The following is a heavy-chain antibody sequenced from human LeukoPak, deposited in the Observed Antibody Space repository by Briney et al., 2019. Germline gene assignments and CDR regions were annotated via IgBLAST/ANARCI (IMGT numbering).Heavy chain of an antibody. V-gene: IGHV3-21*01. CDR1: GFTFSRYW. D-gene: IGHD6-19*01. J-gene: IGHJ3*02. Sequence: GGSLRLSCAASGFTFSRYWMHWVRHAPGKGVVWVSSISSSSSYIYYADSVKGRFTISRDNAKNSLYLQMNSLRAEDTAVYYCARDQAGYSSGWDAFDIWGQGTMVTVSS. CDR3: ARDQAGYSSGWDAFDI. CDR2: ISSSSSYI.